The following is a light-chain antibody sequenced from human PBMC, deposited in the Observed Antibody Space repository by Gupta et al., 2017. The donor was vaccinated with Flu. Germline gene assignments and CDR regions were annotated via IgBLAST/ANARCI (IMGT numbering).Light chain of an antibody. CDR3: QQRSNWPT. V-gene: IGKV3-11*01. Sequence: EIVLTQSPATLPLSPGERATLSCRASQSVSSYLAWYQQKPGQAPRLLIYDASNRATGIPARFSGSGSGTGFTLTISSLEPEDFAVYYCQQRSNWPTFGQGTRLEIK. J-gene: IGKJ5*01. CDR1: QSVSSY. CDR2: DAS.